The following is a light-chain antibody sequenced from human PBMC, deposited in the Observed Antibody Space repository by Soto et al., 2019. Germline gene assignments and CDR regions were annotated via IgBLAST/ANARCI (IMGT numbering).Light chain of an antibody. V-gene: IGKV3-20*01. CDR1: QSVNSNY. Sequence: VLTQSPGTLSLSPGDRATLSCRASQSVNSNYLAWYQQKPGQAPRLLISGASSRATGIPDRFSGSGSGTDFTLTSSRLEPEDFAVYYCQNLGGFGQGTKVEIK. J-gene: IGKJ1*01. CDR2: GAS. CDR3: QNLGG.